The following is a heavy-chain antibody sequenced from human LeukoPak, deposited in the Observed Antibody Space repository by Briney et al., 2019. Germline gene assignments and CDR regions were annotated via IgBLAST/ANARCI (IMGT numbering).Heavy chain of an antibody. CDR2: ITSSSTI. Sequence: GRSLRLSCAASGFIFSSYGMNWVRQAPGKGLEWVSSITSSSTIYYADSVKGRFTISRDNAKNSLYLQMNSLRHDDTAVYYCARRYSSVYWAMDVWGQGTTVTVSS. CDR3: ARRYSSVYWAMDV. CDR1: GFIFSSYG. V-gene: IGHV3-48*02. J-gene: IGHJ6*02. D-gene: IGHD2-21*01.